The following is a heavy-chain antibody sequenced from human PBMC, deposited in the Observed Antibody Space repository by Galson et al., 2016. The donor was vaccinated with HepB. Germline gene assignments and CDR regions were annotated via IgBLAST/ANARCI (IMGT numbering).Heavy chain of an antibody. CDR1: GFSFRYFG. CDR2: IWYDGSDQ. Sequence: SLRLSCAASGFSFRYFGMHWVRQAPGKGPEWVAIIWYDGSDQAYADSVKGRFTISRDNYANTLYLQMNSLRAEDTAVYYCARDQGTKWEKGNNWFDPWGQETLVTVSS. CDR3: ARDQGTKWEKGNNWFDP. J-gene: IGHJ5*02. V-gene: IGHV3-33*01. D-gene: IGHD1-26*01.